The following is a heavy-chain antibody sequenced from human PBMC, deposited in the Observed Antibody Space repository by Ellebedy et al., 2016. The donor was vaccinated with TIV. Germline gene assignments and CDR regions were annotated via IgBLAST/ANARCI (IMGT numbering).Heavy chain of an antibody. V-gene: IGHV3-7*03. CDR3: ATDGSYGDYLSPAHAFEM. D-gene: IGHD4-17*01. J-gene: IGHJ3*02. CDR2: TNQYGSKR. Sequence: GGSLRLSCAASRFSFSSYWMSWVRQPPGKGLEWVANTNQYGSKRYYVDSVTGRFTISRDNAKTSLYLQINSLRAEDTAVYYCATDGSYGDYLSPAHAFEMWGQGTMVIVSS. CDR1: RFSFSSYW.